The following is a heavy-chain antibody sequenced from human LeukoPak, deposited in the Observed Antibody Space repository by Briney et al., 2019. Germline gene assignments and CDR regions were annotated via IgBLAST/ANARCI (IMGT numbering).Heavy chain of an antibody. Sequence: PGGSLRLSCAASGFTFSTYGMHWVRQAPGKGLEWVAVISYDGSTTYYTDSVKGRFTISRDDSKNTLFLQMNSLRAEDTAVYYCAKDKGEVGPVRGVIGPWGQGTLVTDSS. CDR2: ISYDGSTT. J-gene: IGHJ5*02. D-gene: IGHD3-10*01. V-gene: IGHV3-30*18. CDR3: AKDKGEVGPVRGVIGP. CDR1: GFTFSTYG.